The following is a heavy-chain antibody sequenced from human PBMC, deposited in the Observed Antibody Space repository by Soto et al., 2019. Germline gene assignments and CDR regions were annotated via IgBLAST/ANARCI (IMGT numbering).Heavy chain of an antibody. V-gene: IGHV3-23*01. CDR3: AKRYADYGGDYFDY. J-gene: IGHJ4*02. Sequence: GGSLRLSCAASGFTFSTYGMSWVRQAPGKGLEWVSTISGSGGSTYYADSVKGWFTISRENPKNTLYLQMNSLRAEDTAVYYCAKRYADYGGDYFDYWGQGTLVTVSS. CDR1: GFTFSTYG. D-gene: IGHD4-17*01. CDR2: ISGSGGST.